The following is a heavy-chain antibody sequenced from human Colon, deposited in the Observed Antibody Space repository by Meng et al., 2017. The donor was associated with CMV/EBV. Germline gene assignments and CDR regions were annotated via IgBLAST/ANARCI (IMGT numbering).Heavy chain of an antibody. CDR2: INSNSGGT. J-gene: IGHJ5*02. Sequence: ASAKVSCKASGYSFNGYYMYWVRQAPGQGLEWMGWINSNSGGTKYAQKFQGRVTMTRDTSISTAYMELTSLRSNDTAVYYCARNLVVVIPDDLWGQGTLVTVSS. CDR1: GYSFNGYY. CDR3: ARNLVVVIPDDL. D-gene: IGHD2-2*01. V-gene: IGHV1-2*02.